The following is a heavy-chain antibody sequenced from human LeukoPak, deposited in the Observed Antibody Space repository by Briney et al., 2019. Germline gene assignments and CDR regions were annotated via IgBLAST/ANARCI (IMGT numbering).Heavy chain of an antibody. J-gene: IGHJ5*02. V-gene: IGHV3-7*03. Sequence: PGGSLRLSCVAPGLTVSNHWMSWVRQAPGKGLEWVANIRQERGQEYYVDSVKGRFTISKNSAKNSLYLQMNTLRVEDTAMYYCASLDTAKQPLANHWGQGTLVTVSS. CDR2: IRQERGQE. CDR3: ASLDTAKQPLANH. D-gene: IGHD5-18*01. CDR1: GLTVSNHW.